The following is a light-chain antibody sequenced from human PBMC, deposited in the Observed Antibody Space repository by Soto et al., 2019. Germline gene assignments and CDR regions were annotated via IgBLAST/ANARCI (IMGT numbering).Light chain of an antibody. CDR3: CSYAGSYTHVV. V-gene: IGLV2-11*01. CDR1: INDGGGYNY. Sequence: QSVLTQPRSVSGSPGQSVTISCTGNINDGGGYNYVSWYQQHPGKAPKVMIYDVSKRPSGVPDRFSGSKSGNTASLIISGLQAEDEADYYCCSYAGSYTHVVFGEGTKLTVL. J-gene: IGLJ2*01. CDR2: DVS.